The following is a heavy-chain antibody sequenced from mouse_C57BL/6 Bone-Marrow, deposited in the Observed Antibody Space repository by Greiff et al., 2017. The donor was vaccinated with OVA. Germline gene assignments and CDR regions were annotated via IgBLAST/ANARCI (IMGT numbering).Heavy chain of an antibody. D-gene: IGHD1-1*01. Sequence: DVMLVESGGGLVQPGGSLKLSCAASGFTFSDYYMYWVRQTPEKRLEWVAYISNGGGSTYYPDTVKGRFTISRDNAKNTLYLQMSRLKSEDTAMYYCARLYGSSYWWYFDVWGTGTTVTVSS. V-gene: IGHV5-12*01. CDR1: GFTFSDYY. J-gene: IGHJ1*03. CDR2: ISNGGGST. CDR3: ARLYGSSYWWYFDV.